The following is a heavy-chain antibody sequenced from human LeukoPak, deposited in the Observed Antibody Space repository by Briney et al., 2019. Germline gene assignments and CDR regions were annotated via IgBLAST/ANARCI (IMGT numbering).Heavy chain of an antibody. Sequence: ASVEVSCKASGYTFTNYNLSWVRQAPGQGLEWMGLINTNTGDPTYTPGFTGQFVFSLDTSDSTAYLQFNSLKTEDTAVYYCARDQWPYSFDIWGQGTMVTVSS. CDR3: ARDQWPYSFDI. D-gene: IGHD6-19*01. CDR1: GYTFTNYN. J-gene: IGHJ3*02. CDR2: INTNTGDP. V-gene: IGHV7-4-1*02.